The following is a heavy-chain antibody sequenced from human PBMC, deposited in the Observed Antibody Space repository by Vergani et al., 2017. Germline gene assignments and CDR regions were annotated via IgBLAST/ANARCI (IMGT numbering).Heavy chain of an antibody. CDR3: AKDVGPFIAAAGSFDY. D-gene: IGHD6-13*01. J-gene: IGHJ4*02. CDR2: ISSSSSYT. V-gene: IGHV3-11*05. Sequence: QVQLVESGGGLVKPGGSLRLSCAASGFTFSDYYMSWIRQAPGKGLEWVSYISSSSSYTNYADSVKGRFTIPRDNAKNSLYLQMNSLRAEDTALYYCAKDVGPFIAAAGSFDYWGQGTLVTVSS. CDR1: GFTFSDYY.